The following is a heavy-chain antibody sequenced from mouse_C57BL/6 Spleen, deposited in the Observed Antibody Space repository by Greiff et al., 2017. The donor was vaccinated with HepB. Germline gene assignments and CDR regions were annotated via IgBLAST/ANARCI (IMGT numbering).Heavy chain of an antibody. CDR2: INYDGSST. J-gene: IGHJ4*01. CDR3: ARGGRITTVVANYYAMDY. CDR1: GFTFSDYY. V-gene: IGHV5-16*01. Sequence: DVKLVESEGGLVQPGSSMKLSCTASGFTFSDYYMAWVRQVPEKGLEWVANINYDGSSTYYLDSLKSRFIISRDNAKNILYLQMSSLKSEDTATYYCARGGRITTVVANYYAMDYWGQGTSVTVSS. D-gene: IGHD1-1*01.